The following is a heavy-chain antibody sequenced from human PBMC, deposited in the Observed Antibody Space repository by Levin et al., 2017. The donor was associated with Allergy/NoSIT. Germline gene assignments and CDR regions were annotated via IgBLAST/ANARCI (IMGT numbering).Heavy chain of an antibody. CDR1: GGTFSSYA. CDR3: ASPGLIVVGKYYYYGMDV. J-gene: IGHJ6*02. CDR2: IIPIFGTA. V-gene: IGHV1-69*13. D-gene: IGHD3-22*01. Sequence: SVKVSCKASGGTFSSYAISWVRQAPGQGLEWMGGIIPIFGTANYAQKFQGRVTITADESTSTAYMELSSLRSEDTAVYYCASPGLIVVGKYYYYGMDVWGQGTTVTVSS.